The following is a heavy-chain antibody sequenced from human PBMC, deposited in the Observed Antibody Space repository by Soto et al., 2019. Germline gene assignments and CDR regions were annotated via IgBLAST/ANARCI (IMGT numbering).Heavy chain of an antibody. D-gene: IGHD2-2*01. CDR3: VAPYCSSNRCYAYDF. Sequence: GGSLRLSCAASEFTVSSNYMSWVRQAPGKGLAWVSVIYSGGSTYYADSVKGRFTIFRDSSKNTLYLQMNSLRAEDTAVYYCVAPYCSSNRCYAYDFWGLGTLVTVSS. J-gene: IGHJ4*02. CDR2: IYSGGST. CDR1: EFTVSSNY. V-gene: IGHV3-66*01.